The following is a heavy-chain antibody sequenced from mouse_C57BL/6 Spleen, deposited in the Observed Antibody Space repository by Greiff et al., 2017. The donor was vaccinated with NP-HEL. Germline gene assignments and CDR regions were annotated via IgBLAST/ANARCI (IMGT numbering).Heavy chain of an antibody. J-gene: IGHJ2*01. CDR3: ARSDYDVKDYFDY. CDR1: GYTFTDYY. Sequence: QVHVKQSGAELVRPGASVKLSCKASGYTFTDYYINWVKQRPGQGLEWIARIYPGSGNTYYNEKFKGKATLTAAKSSSTAYMQLSSLTSEDSAVYFCARSDYDVKDYFDYWGQGTTLTVSS. CDR2: IYPGSGNT. D-gene: IGHD2-4*01. V-gene: IGHV1-76*01.